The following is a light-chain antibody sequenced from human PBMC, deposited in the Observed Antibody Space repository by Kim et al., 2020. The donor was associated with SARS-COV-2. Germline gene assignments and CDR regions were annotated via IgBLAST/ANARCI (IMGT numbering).Light chain of an antibody. Sequence: ASTGDRVTITCRASQGISSYLAWYQQKPGKAPKLLIYAASTLQSGVPSRFSGSGSGTDFTLTISCLQSEDFATYYCQQYYSYPPKFGPGTKVDIK. CDR1: QGISSY. J-gene: IGKJ3*01. CDR3: QQYYSYPPK. V-gene: IGKV1-8*01. CDR2: AAS.